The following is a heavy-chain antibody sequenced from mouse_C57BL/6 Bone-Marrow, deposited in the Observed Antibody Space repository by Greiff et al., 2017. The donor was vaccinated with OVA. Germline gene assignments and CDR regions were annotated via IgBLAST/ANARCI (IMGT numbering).Heavy chain of an antibody. Sequence: EVQLQQSGPELVQPGDSVKISCKASGYSFTGYFMNWVMQSHGKSLEWIGRINPYNGDTFYNQKFKGKATLTVDKSSSTAHMELRSLTSADSAVYYCARSLWYYGSSSYAMGYWGQGTSVTVAS. CDR2: INPYNGDT. D-gene: IGHD1-1*01. V-gene: IGHV1-20*01. CDR1: GYSFTGYF. J-gene: IGHJ4*01. CDR3: ARSLWYYGSSSYAMGY.